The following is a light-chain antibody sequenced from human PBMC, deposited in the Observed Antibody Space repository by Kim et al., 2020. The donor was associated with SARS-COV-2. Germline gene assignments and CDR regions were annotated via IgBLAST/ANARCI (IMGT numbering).Light chain of an antibody. V-gene: IGKV1-5*01. CDR2: DAS. CDR3: QQYNHYWA. CDR1: ESIGTL. Sequence: SAIVGDSVTTTRRTSESIGTLLAWYQHKPGKAPKLLFYDASTVDRGVPSICSGSGSGTKFTLTIGGLQSDDFATYYCQQYNHYWAFGHGTKVDIK. J-gene: IGKJ1*01.